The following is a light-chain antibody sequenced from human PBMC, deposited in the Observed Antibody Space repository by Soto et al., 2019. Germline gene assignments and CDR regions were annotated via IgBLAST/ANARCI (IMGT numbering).Light chain of an antibody. CDR1: QGISTW. J-gene: IGKJ1*01. V-gene: IGKV1D-12*01. CDR3: QQGDSFPRA. CDR2: SAS. Sequence: DIQMTQSPSSVSASVGDRVTITCRASQGISTWLAWYQQKPGKAPKLLIYSASRLQTGVPSRFSGSGSGTDFPLTISGLQPEDFAIYYCQQGDSFPRAFGQGTKVESK.